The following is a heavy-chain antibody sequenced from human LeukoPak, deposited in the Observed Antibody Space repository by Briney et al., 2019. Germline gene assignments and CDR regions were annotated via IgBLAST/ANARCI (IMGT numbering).Heavy chain of an antibody. D-gene: IGHD6-13*01. J-gene: IGHJ4*02. V-gene: IGHV1-69*13. CDR3: ARDSYSSSWPTDY. CDR1: GGTFSSYA. Sequence: SVKVSCKASGGTFSSYAISWVRQAPGQGLEWMGGIIPIFGTANYAQKFQGRVTITADESTSTAYMELSSLRSEDTAVYYCARDSYSSSWPTDYWGQGTLVTVSS. CDR2: IIPIFGTA.